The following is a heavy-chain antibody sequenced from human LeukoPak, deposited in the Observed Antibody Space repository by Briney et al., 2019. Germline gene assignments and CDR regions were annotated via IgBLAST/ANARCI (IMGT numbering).Heavy chain of an antibody. D-gene: IGHD6-19*01. V-gene: IGHV3-53*05. J-gene: IGHJ4*02. CDR2: IYSGGST. Sequence: GGSLRLSCAASGFTVSSNYMSWVRQAPGKGLEWVSVIYSGGSTYYADSVKGRFTISRDNSKNTLYLQMNSLRAEDTAVYYCAKDGAGRYSSGWYGDTRPLDYWGQGTLVTVSS. CDR1: GFTVSSNY. CDR3: AKDGAGRYSSGWYGDTRPLDY.